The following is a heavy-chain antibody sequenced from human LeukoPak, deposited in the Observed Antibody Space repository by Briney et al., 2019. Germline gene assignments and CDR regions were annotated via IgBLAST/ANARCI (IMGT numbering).Heavy chain of an antibody. J-gene: IGHJ4*02. V-gene: IGHV3-7*01. CDR3: ARENGFDF. Sequence: GGSLRLSCAASGFTFSRYWMSWVRQAPGKGLEWVANINQDGGEKYYVDSVKGRFTISRDNAKNSLYLQMNSLRAEDTAVYYCARENGFDFWGQGTLVTVSS. D-gene: IGHD2-8*01. CDR1: GFTFSRYW. CDR2: INQDGGEK.